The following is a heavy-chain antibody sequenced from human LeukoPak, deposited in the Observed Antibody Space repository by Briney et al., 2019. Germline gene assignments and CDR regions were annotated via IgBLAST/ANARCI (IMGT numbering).Heavy chain of an antibody. D-gene: IGHD1-26*01. J-gene: IGHJ4*02. CDR3: ARDGSSGSYYFDY. Sequence: ASVKVSCKASGYTFTGYYMHWVRQAPGQGLEWMGWISAYNGNTNYAQKLQGRVTMTTDTSTSTAYMELRSLRSDDTAVYYCARDGSSGSYYFDYWGQGTLVTVSS. V-gene: IGHV1-18*04. CDR2: ISAYNGNT. CDR1: GYTFTGYY.